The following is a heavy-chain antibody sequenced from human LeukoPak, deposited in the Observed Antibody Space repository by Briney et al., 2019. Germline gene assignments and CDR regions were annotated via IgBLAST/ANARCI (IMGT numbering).Heavy chain of an antibody. CDR1: GFTFSSYS. CDR3: ARDLADGYNSFDY. V-gene: IGHV3-21*01. J-gene: IGHJ4*02. CDR2: ISSSSSYI. Sequence: PGGSLRLSCAASGFTFSSYSMNWVRQAPGKGLEWVSSISSSSSYIYYADSVKGRFTISRDNAKNSPYLQMNSLRAEDTAVYYCARDLADGYNSFDYWGQGTLVTVSS. D-gene: IGHD5-24*01.